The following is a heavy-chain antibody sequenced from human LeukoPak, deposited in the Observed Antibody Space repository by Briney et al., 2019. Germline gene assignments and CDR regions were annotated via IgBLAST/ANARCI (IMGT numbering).Heavy chain of an antibody. J-gene: IGHJ4*02. CDR2: ISAYNGNT. Sequence: ASVKVSCKASGYTFTSYGISWVRQAPGQGLEWMGWISAYNGNTNYAQKFQGRVTMTRDTSISTAYMELSRLRSDDTAVYYCARGVVCGSTSCHEDYWGQGTLVTVSS. V-gene: IGHV1-18*01. CDR3: ARGVVCGSTSCHEDY. CDR1: GYTFTSYG. D-gene: IGHD2-2*01.